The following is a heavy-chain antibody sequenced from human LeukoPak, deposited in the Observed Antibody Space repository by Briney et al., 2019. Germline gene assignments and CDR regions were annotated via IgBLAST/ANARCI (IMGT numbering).Heavy chain of an antibody. J-gene: IGHJ5*02. Sequence: SETLSLTCAVSGGSISSGGYYWSWIRQSPGKGLEWIGYIYYSGNTDYNPSLKSRVTISVDTSKKQFSMKLFSVTAADTAVYYCARFRYDSSGYSKSWFDPWGQGTLVTVSS. D-gene: IGHD3-22*01. V-gene: IGHV4-61*08. CDR1: GGSISSGGYY. CDR2: IYYSGNT. CDR3: ARFRYDSSGYSKSWFDP.